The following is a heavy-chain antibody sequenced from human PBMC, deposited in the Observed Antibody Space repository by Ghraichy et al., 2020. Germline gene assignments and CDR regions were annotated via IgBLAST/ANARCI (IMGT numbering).Heavy chain of an antibody. J-gene: IGHJ4*02. CDR1: GFTFSSYG. Sequence: GGSLRLSCAASGFTFSSYGMHWVRQAPGKGLEWVAVIWYDGSNKYYADSVKGRFTISRDNSKNTLYLQMNSLRAEDTAVYYCARGNAYYDFWSGYYGRRGVDYWGQGTLVTVSS. CDR3: ARGNAYYDFWSGYYGRRGVDY. D-gene: IGHD3-3*01. V-gene: IGHV3-33*01. CDR2: IWYDGSNK.